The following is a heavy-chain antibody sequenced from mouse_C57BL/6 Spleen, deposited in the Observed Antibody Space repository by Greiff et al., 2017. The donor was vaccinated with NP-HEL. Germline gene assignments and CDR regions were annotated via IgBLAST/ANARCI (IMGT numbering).Heavy chain of an antibody. D-gene: IGHD1-1*01. CDR2: IYPRDGST. CDR3: ARIAVVATPYYFDY. J-gene: IGHJ2*01. V-gene: IGHV1-85*01. CDR1: GYTFTSYD. Sequence: QVQLQQSGPELVKPGASVKLSCKASGYTFTSYDINWVKQRPGQGLEWIGWIYPRDGSTKYNEKFKGKATLTVDTSSSTAYMGLHSLTSEDSAVYFCARIAVVATPYYFDYWGQGTTLTVSS.